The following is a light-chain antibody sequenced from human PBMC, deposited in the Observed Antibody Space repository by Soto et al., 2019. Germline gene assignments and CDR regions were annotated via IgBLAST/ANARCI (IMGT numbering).Light chain of an antibody. V-gene: IGKV1-39*01. CDR1: QEIGGY. J-gene: IGKJ4*01. Sequence: DIQMTQSPSSLSASVGDRVTITCRASQEIGGYLNWYQQKPGKAPELLIYAASSLQSGVPSRFIGSGSGTEFTLTITSPQPEDFATYYCQQSYGSPELTFGGGTKVDIK. CDR2: AAS. CDR3: QQSYGSPELT.